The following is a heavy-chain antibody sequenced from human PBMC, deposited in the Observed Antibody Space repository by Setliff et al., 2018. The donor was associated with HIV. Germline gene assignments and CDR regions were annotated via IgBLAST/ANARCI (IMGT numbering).Heavy chain of an antibody. D-gene: IGHD3-22*01. CDR2: ISSSGST. V-gene: IGHV4-39*07. CDR3: ARDPHYFDTSGHYSWFYFDY. Sequence: LSLTCTVSGGSMTSSNYYWGWIRQSPGRGLEWIGSISSSGSTTYHPTLRSRVTVSAATSKNQFSLKLTSVTAADTAVYFCARDPHYFDTSGHYSWFYFDYWGQGTLVTVSS. CDR1: GGSMTSSNYY. J-gene: IGHJ4*02.